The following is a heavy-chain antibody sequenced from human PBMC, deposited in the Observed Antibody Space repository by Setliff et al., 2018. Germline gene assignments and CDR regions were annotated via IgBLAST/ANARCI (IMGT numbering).Heavy chain of an antibody. D-gene: IGHD7-27*01. Sequence: KTSETLSLTCAVSGGSISSGGYYWSWIRQHPGKGLEWIGYIYYSGSTYYNPSLKSRVTISVDTSKNQFSLKLSSVTAADTAVYYCARDPGDRQVDYWGQGTLVTVSS. V-gene: IGHV4-31*11. CDR1: GGSISSGGYY. CDR3: ARDPGDRQVDY. J-gene: IGHJ4*02. CDR2: IYYSGST.